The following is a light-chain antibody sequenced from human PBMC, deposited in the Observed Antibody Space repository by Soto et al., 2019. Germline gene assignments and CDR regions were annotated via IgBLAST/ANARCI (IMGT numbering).Light chain of an antibody. CDR1: QSVSSY. Sequence: EIVLTHSPATLSLSPGERATLSCRASQSVSSYLAWYQQKPGQAPRLLIYDASNRATGIPARFSGSGSGTDFTLTISSLEPEDFAVYYCQQRSNWPRGVTFGGGTKVDIK. CDR3: QQRSNWPRGVT. CDR2: DAS. J-gene: IGKJ4*01. V-gene: IGKV3-11*01.